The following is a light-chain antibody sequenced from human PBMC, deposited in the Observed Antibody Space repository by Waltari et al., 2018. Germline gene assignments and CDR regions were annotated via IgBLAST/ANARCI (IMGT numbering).Light chain of an antibody. CDR1: QSLVHTNGYKY. CDR3: MQALQTPIT. CDR2: LAS. J-gene: IGKJ3*01. V-gene: IGKV2-28*01. Sequence: DIVLNQSPLSLPVTLGEPASISCNSSQSLVHTNGYKYLDWYVRKPGQSPQVLIYLASRRASGVPDRFSGSGSGTDFTQTISRVEADDVGVYYCMQALQTPITFGPGTKVDFK.